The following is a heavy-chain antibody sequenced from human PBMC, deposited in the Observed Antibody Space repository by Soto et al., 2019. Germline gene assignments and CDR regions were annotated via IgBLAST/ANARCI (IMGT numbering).Heavy chain of an antibody. Sequence: SETLSLTCIVSGVSISSYYWSWIRQPPGKGLEWIGYIYYSGSTNYNPSLKSRVTISVDTSKNQFSPKLSSVTAADTAVYYCARARREKVGASAFDIWGQGTMVTVSS. CDR1: GVSISSYY. J-gene: IGHJ3*02. CDR2: IYYSGST. D-gene: IGHD1-26*01. V-gene: IGHV4-59*01. CDR3: ARARREKVGASAFDI.